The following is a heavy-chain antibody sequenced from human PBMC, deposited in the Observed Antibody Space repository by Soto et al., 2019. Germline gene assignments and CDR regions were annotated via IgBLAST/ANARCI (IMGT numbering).Heavy chain of an antibody. J-gene: IGHJ3*02. Sequence: RLSCTASGFTFGDYAMSWFRQAPGKGLEWVGFIRSKAYGGTTEYAASVKGRFTISRDDSKSIAYLQMNSLKTEDTAVYYCTRGIYSRLDAFDIWGQGTMVTVSS. CDR1: GFTFGDYA. CDR2: IRSKAYGGTT. CDR3: TRGIYSRLDAFDI. D-gene: IGHD3-22*01. V-gene: IGHV3-49*03.